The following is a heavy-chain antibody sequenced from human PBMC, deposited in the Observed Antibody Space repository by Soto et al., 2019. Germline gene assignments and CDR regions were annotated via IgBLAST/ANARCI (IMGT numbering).Heavy chain of an antibody. D-gene: IGHD3-3*01. CDR2: ISCYNGKT. CDR3: ARDAPPPELRFLEWHNYDYNGMDV. CDR1: GYSFTAYG. V-gene: IGHV1-18*01. Sequence: QVQVVQSGDEVKETGASVRVSCKTSGYSFTAYGISWVRQAPGQGLEWMGWISCYNGKTKYAQKVQGRVTMTTDTSTSKGYMEVRRLRSDDTAIYYCARDAPPPELRFLEWHNYDYNGMDVWGQGTTVTVSS. J-gene: IGHJ6*02.